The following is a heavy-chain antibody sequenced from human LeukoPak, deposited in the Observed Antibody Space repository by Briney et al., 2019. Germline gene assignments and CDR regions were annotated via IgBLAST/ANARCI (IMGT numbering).Heavy chain of an antibody. CDR1: GGSISNYY. D-gene: IGHD1-26*01. CDR3: ARGELQGSYLVSEYFQH. CDR2: MYYSGST. Sequence: PSETLSLTCTVSGGSISNYYWSWIRQPPGKGLEWIGYMYYSGSTNYNPSLESRVTISVDTSNNQFSLKVSSVTAADTAVYYCARGELQGSYLVSEYFQHWGQGTLVTVSS. J-gene: IGHJ1*01. V-gene: IGHV4-59*01.